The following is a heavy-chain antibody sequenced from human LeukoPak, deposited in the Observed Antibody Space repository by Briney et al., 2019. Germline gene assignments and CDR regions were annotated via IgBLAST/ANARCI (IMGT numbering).Heavy chain of an antibody. J-gene: IGHJ4*02. CDR2: ISSSSSYI. V-gene: IGHV3-21*04. D-gene: IGHD4-23*01. CDR1: GFTFSSYS. Sequence: GGSLRLSCAASGFTFSSYSMNWVRQAPGKGLEWVSSISSSSSYIYYADSVKGRFTISRDNAKNSLYLQMNSLKTEDTALYFCAKGGLYGGKMGENWGQGTLVTVSS. CDR3: AKGGLYGGKMGEN.